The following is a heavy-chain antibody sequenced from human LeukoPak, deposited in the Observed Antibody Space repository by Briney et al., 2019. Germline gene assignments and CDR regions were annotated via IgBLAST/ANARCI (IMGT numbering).Heavy chain of an antibody. V-gene: IGHV3-23*01. CDR3: AKGDGYNYWDAFDI. J-gene: IGHJ3*02. Sequence: GESLRLSCAASGFTFSNYAMSWVRQAPGKGLEWVSTISGSGGSTYYADSVKGRFTISRDTSKNTLYLQMNSLRVEDTALYYCAKGDGYNYWDAFDIWGQGTMVTVSS. CDR1: GFTFSNYA. CDR2: ISGSGGST. D-gene: IGHD5-24*01.